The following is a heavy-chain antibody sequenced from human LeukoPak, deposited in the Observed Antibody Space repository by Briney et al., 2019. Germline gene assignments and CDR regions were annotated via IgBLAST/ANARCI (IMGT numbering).Heavy chain of an antibody. D-gene: IGHD2/OR15-2a*01. CDR1: GYTFTDSY. Sequence: ASVKVSCKVSGYTFTDSYVHWVQQAPGKGREWMGLVDPEDGETIYAENFQGRLTITADTSTDTAYLELNSLRSEDTAIYYCATQPRALYHCDSWGQGTLVTVSS. CDR2: VDPEDGET. V-gene: IGHV1-69-2*01. CDR3: ATQPRALYHCDS. J-gene: IGHJ4*02.